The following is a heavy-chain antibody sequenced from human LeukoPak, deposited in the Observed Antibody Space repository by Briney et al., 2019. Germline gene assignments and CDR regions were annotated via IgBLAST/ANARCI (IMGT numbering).Heavy chain of an antibody. CDR3: AKDGSWGDYYFYFYMDV. CDR2: ISGSGYYT. Sequence: GGSLRLSCAASGFTFSSYAMSWVRQAPGKGLEWVSGISGSGYYTYYADSVKGRFTISRDNSKNTLYIEMNSLRAEDTAVYYCAKDGSWGDYYFYFYMDVWGKGTTVTVSS. V-gene: IGHV3-23*01. CDR1: GFTFSSYA. D-gene: IGHD3-16*01. J-gene: IGHJ6*03.